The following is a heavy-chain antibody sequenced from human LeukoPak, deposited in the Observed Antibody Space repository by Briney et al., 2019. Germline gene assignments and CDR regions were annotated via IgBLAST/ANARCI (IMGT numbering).Heavy chain of an antibody. J-gene: IGHJ6*03. CDR1: GGSISSYY. Sequence: SETLSLTCTVSGGSISSYYWRWIRQPPGKGLEWIGYIYYSGSTNYNPSLKSRVTISVDTSKNQFSLKLSSVTAADTAVYYCAREGYSYGYGYYFYYMDVWGKGTTVTVSS. CDR2: IYYSGST. CDR3: AREGYSYGYGYYFYYMDV. V-gene: IGHV4-59*01. D-gene: IGHD5-18*01.